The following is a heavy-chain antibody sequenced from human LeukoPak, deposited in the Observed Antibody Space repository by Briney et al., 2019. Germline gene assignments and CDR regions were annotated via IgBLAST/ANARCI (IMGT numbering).Heavy chain of an antibody. V-gene: IGHV1-46*01. J-gene: IGHJ3*02. D-gene: IGHD3-22*01. CDR2: INPSGGST. CDR3: ARVGLVTMIVGAFDI. Sequence: ASVKVSCNASGYTSTSYYMHWVRQAPGQGLEWMGIINPSGGSTSYAQKFQGRVTMTTETSTSTVYMELSSMRSEDTAVYYCARVGLVTMIVGAFDIWGQGTMVTVSS. CDR1: GYTSTSYY.